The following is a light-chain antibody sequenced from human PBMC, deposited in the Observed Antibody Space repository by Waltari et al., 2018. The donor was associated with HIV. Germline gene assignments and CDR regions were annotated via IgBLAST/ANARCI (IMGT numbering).Light chain of an antibody. V-gene: IGLV3-21*02. CDR1: NIGSQS. J-gene: IGLJ2*01. CDR3: QVWHSNSDHVV. CDR2: DDS. Sequence: SYVLTQPHSVSVAPGQTARITSRWNNIGSQSVHCYQQRPGQAPALVVHDDSDRPSGIPERFSGSNSGNTATLTISRVEAGDEADYYCQVWHSNSDHVVFGGGTKLTVL.